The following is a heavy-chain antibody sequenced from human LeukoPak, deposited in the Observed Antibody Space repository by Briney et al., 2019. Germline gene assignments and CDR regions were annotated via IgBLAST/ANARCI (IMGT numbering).Heavy chain of an antibody. D-gene: IGHD2-2*01. CDR1: GGSFSGYY. J-gene: IGHJ5*02. CDR3: ASRLRCSSTSCYGWFDP. Sequence: SETLSLTCAVYGGSFSGYYWSWIRQPPGKGLEWIGEINHSGSTNYNPSLKSRVTISVDTSKNQFSLKLSSVTAADTAVYYCASRLRCSSTSCYGWFDPWGQGTLVTVSS. V-gene: IGHV4-34*01. CDR2: INHSGST.